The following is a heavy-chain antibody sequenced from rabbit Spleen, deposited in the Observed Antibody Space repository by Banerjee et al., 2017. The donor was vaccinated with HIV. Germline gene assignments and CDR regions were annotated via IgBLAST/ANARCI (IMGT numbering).Heavy chain of an antibody. CDR2: IAGSGSGFT. J-gene: IGHJ4*01. Sequence: QSLEESGGDLVKPGASLTLTCTASGFSFSSSDYMCWVRQAPGKGLEWISCIAGSGSGFTYSATWAKGRFTCSKTSSTTVTLQMTSLTAADTATYFCARDLTGVIGWNFGWWGPGTLVTVS. D-gene: IGHD1-1*01. CDR1: GFSFSSSDY. CDR3: ARDLTGVIGWNFGW. V-gene: IGHV1S40*01.